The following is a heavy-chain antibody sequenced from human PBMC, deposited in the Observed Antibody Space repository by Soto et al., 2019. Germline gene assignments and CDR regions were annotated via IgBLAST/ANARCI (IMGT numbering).Heavy chain of an antibody. J-gene: IGHJ4*02. CDR1: GFTFSSYA. D-gene: IGHD3-3*01. V-gene: IGHV3-23*01. Sequence: GGSLRLSCAASGFTFSSYAMSWVRQAPGKGLEWVSAISGSGGSTYYADSVKGRFTISRDNSKNTLYLQMNSLRAEDTAVYYYAKECDFWSGPNYFDYWGQGTLVTVSS. CDR2: ISGSGGST. CDR3: AKECDFWSGPNYFDY.